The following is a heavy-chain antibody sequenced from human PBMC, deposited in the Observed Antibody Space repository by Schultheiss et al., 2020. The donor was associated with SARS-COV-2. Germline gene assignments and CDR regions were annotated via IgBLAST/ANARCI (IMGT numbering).Heavy chain of an antibody. J-gene: IGHJ6*03. CDR1: GYTFTGYY. Sequence: ASVKVSCKASGYTFTGYYMYWVRQAAGQGLEWMGWINPNSGGTNYAQKFQGWVTMTTDTSTSTAYMELSSLRSEDTAVYYCAREVGAAARPNYYYYYMDVWGKGTTVTVSS. CDR2: INPNSGGT. CDR3: AREVGAAARPNYYYYYMDV. V-gene: IGHV1-2*04. D-gene: IGHD6-6*01.